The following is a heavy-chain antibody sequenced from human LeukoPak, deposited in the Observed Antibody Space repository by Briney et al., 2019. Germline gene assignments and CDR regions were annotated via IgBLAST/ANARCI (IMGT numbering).Heavy chain of an antibody. V-gene: IGHV4-30-2*01. D-gene: IGHD3-3*01. CDR2: IYHSGST. CDR3: ARGLIGVAQTPRAFDI. CDR1: GGSISSGGYY. Sequence: SETLSLTCTVSGGSISSGGYYWSWIRQPPGKGLEWIGYIYHSGSTYYNPSLKSRVTISVDRSKNQFSLKLSSVTAADTAVYYCARGLIGVAQTPRAFDIWGQGTMVTVSS. J-gene: IGHJ3*02.